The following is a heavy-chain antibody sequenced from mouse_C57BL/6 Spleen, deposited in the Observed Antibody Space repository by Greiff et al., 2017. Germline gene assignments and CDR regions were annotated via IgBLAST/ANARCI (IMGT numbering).Heavy chain of an antibody. CDR3: TTGSSRDY. CDR1: GFNIKDDY. CDR2: IDPENGDT. V-gene: IGHV14-4*01. D-gene: IGHD1-1*01. Sequence: EVQLQQSGAELVRPGASVKLSCTASGFNIKDDYMHWVKQRPEQGLEWIGWIDPENGDTEYASKFQGKATIPADTSSNTAYLQLSSLTSEDTAVYYCTTGSSRDYWGQGTTLTVSS. J-gene: IGHJ2*01.